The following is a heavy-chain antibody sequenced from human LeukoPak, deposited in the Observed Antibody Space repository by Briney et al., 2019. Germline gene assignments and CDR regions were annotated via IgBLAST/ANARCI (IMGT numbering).Heavy chain of an antibody. CDR3: ARDRPEATWSDP. V-gene: IGHV4-30-4*01. D-gene: IGHD6-6*01. CDR2: IYYSGST. J-gene: IGHJ5*02. Sequence: SETLSLTCTVSGGSISSGDYYWSWIRQPPGKGLEWIGYIYYSGSTYYNPSLKSRVTISVDTSKNQFSLKLSSVTAADTAVYYCARDRPEATWSDPCGQGTLVTVSS. CDR1: GGSISSGDYY.